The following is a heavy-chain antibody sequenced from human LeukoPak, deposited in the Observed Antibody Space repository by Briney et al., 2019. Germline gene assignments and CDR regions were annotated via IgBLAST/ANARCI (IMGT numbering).Heavy chain of an antibody. J-gene: IGHJ4*02. V-gene: IGHV1-2*02. CDR3: AREYRGVFYS. CDR2: INPNNGGT. Sequence: GASVKVSCKASGYTFTGYYIHWVRQAPGQGLEWMGWINPNNGGTNYAQKFQGRVTMTRDTSMSTAYMEVSRLRSDDTALFFCAREYRGVFYSWGQGTLVTVSS. D-gene: IGHD3-10*01. CDR1: GYTFTGYY.